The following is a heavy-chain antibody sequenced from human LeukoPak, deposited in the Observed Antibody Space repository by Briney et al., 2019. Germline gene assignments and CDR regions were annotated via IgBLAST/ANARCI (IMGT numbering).Heavy chain of an antibody. V-gene: IGHV3-23*01. D-gene: IGHD6-19*01. CDR3: AARSSYSSGWNFDY. Sequence: GGSLRLSCAASGFTFSDYAMSWVRQAPGKGLEWVSTISGSGGSTFYADSVKGRFTISRDSSKNTLYLEMNSLRSEDTAVYYCAARSSYSSGWNFDYWGQGTLVTVSS. J-gene: IGHJ4*02. CDR1: GFTFSDYA. CDR2: ISGSGGST.